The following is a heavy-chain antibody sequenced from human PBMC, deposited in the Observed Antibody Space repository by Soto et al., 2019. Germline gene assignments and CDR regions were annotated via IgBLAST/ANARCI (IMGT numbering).Heavy chain of an antibody. Sequence: SVKVSCKASGGTFSSYAISWVRQAPGQGLEWMGGIIPIFGTANYAQKFQGRVTITADESTSTAYMELSSLRSEDTAVYYCALGYCSGGSCYSGEYFQHWGQGTLVTVSS. V-gene: IGHV1-69*13. CDR2: IIPIFGTA. J-gene: IGHJ1*01. D-gene: IGHD2-15*01. CDR3: ALGYCSGGSCYSGEYFQH. CDR1: GGTFSSYA.